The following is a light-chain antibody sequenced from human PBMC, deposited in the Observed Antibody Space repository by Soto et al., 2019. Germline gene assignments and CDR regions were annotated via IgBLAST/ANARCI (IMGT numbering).Light chain of an antibody. CDR3: HSYAGSRTHYV. CDR1: SSDVGSYNL. CDR2: EVS. J-gene: IGLJ1*01. Sequence: QSALTQPASVSASPGQSITISRTGTSSDVGSYNLVSWYQQHPGKAPKLIIYEVSKRPSGVSGRFSGSKSGNTASLTISGLQAEDEADYYCHSYAGSRTHYVFGTGTKLTVL. V-gene: IGLV2-23*02.